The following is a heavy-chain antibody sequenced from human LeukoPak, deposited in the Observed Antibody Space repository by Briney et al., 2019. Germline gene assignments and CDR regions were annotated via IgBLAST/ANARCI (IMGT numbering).Heavy chain of an antibody. V-gene: IGHV3-21*01. J-gene: IGHJ4*02. Sequence: SSSSSYIYYTDSVKGRFTISRDNAKNSLYLQMNSLRAEDTAVYYCAKDYSSGYMDYWGQGTLVTVSS. CDR3: AKDYSSGYMDY. CDR2: SSSSSYI. D-gene: IGHD3-22*01.